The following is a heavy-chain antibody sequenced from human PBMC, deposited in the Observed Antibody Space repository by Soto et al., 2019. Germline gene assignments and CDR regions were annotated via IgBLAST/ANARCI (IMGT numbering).Heavy chain of an antibody. V-gene: IGHV4-59*08. J-gene: IGHJ6*03. CDR1: GGTISSHY. D-gene: IGHD3-10*01. CDR3: ARRAPSGPKSFGDPIRSYYYYYYMDV. Sequence: SETQSLTCTVSGGTISSHYWSWIRQPPGKGLEWIGYTYYSGSTNYNPSLKSRVTTSVDTSKNQFSLKLSAVTAADTAVYYCARRAPSGPKSFGDPIRSYYYYYYMDVWGKGTTVTVSS. CDR2: TYYSGST.